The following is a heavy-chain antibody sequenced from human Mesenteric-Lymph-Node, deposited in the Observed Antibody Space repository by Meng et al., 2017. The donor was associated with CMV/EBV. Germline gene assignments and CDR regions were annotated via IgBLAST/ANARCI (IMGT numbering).Heavy chain of an antibody. CDR1: GFTFSIYG. Sequence: GGSLRLSCAASGFTFSIYGMHWVRQAPGKGLEWVAFIRYDGSNKYYADSVKGRFTISRDNSKNTLYLQMNSLRAEDTAVYYCAKDNRRYSSGWYYFDYWGQGTLVTVSS. CDR2: IRYDGSNK. D-gene: IGHD6-19*01. CDR3: AKDNRRYSSGWYYFDY. J-gene: IGHJ4*02. V-gene: IGHV3-30*02.